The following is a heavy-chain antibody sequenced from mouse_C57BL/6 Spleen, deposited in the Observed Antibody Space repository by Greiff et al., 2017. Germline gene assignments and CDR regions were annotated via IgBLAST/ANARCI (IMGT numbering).Heavy chain of an antibody. CDR1: GYAFSSSW. J-gene: IGHJ4*01. D-gene: IGHD3-3*01. CDR3: AREGEDYAMDY. Sequence: SGPELVKPGASVKISCKASGYAFSSSWMNWVKQRPGKGLEWIGRIYPGDGDTNYNGKFKGKATLTADKSSSTAYMQLSSLTSEDSAVYFCAREGEDYAMDYWGQGTSVTVSS. V-gene: IGHV1-82*01. CDR2: IYPGDGDT.